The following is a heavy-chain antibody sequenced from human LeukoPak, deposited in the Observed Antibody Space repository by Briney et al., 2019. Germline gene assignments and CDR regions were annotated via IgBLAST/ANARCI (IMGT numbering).Heavy chain of an antibody. CDR3: AGYYAAGVSADDYFGMGV. CDR2: MHHNRGT. J-gene: IGHJ6*04. Sequence: SETLSLTCDVSGYSFSGGYFWGWIRQPPGERHEWVGSMHHNRGTNYTQTLKSRVTISMDTSKNQCSMRLSSVTAADTAVYYCAGYYAAGVSADDYFGMGVGGKGTAVTVSS. V-gene: IGHV4-38-2*01. CDR1: GYSFSGGYF. D-gene: IGHD3-10*01.